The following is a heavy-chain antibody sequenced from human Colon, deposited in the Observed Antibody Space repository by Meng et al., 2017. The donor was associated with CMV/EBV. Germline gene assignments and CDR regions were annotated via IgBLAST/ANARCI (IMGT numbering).Heavy chain of an antibody. D-gene: IGHD3-22*01. CDR2: IQYDGSNK. J-gene: IGHJ4*02. CDR1: GFTFSSYD. V-gene: IGHV3-30*02. Sequence: GESLKISCAASGFTFSSYDMHWVRQAPGKGLEWVTFIQYDGSNKYYADSVKGRFTISRDNSKYSLYLQMNSLRAEDTAVYYCARGQVVITIWGQGTLVTVSS. CDR3: ARGQVVITI.